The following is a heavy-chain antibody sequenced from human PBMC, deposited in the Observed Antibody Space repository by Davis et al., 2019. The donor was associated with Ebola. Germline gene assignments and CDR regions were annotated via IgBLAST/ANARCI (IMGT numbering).Heavy chain of an antibody. J-gene: IGHJ4*02. CDR1: GFTFSTYA. CDR2: ISAGGDST. Sequence: GGSLRLSCAASGFTFSTYAMSWVRQAPGKGLVWVSVISAGGDSTYYADSVKGRFTISRDNAKKTLYLQMNGLRADDTAVYYCVRDRHDTSGYGFWGQGTLVTVSS. V-gene: IGHV3-23*01. D-gene: IGHD3-22*01. CDR3: VRDRHDTSGYGF.